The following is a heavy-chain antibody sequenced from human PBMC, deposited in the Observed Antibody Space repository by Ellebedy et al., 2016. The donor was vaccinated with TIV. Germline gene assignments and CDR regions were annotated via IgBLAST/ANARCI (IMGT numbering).Heavy chain of an antibody. CDR2: ISSSSSYT. CDR1: GFTFSDYY. Sequence: GESLKISCAASGFTFSDYYMSWIRQAPGKGLEWVSYISSSSSYTNYADSVKGRFTISRDNAKNSLYLQMNSLRAEDTAVYYCARGVVGGIFFDLWGRGTLVTVSS. J-gene: IGHJ2*01. CDR3: ARGVVGGIFFDL. D-gene: IGHD2-21*01. V-gene: IGHV3-11*06.